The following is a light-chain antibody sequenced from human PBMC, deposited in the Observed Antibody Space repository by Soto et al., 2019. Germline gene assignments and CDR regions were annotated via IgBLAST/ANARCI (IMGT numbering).Light chain of an antibody. Sequence: VVLTQSPATLSLSPGDRATLSCRASRHVYINALGWYQQKPGRTPTLLIYGASTRATDIPDRFSATGFGIDVSLPISGVQPEDSAVYYCQQYGASPFTFGPGTRLEI. CDR3: QQYGASPFT. CDR1: RHVYINA. CDR2: GAS. V-gene: IGKV3-20*01. J-gene: IGKJ3*01.